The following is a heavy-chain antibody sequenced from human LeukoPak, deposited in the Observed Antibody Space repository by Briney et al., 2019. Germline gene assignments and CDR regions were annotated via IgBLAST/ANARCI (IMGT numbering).Heavy chain of an antibody. CDR2: MNPNSGNT. Sequence: EAXVKVSCKASGYTFTSYDINWVRQAPGQGLEWMGWMNPNSGNTVYAQKFQGRVTTTRDNSIRTAYMEVSRLRSEETAVYYCARGLYYYDSSGYYYYYYYMDVWGKGTTVTVSS. J-gene: IGHJ6*03. V-gene: IGHV1-8*01. CDR3: ARGLYYYDSSGYYYYYYYMDV. CDR1: GYTFTSYD. D-gene: IGHD3-22*01.